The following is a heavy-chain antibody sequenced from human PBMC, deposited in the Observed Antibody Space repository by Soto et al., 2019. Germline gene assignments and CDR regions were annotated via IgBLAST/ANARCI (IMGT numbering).Heavy chain of an antibody. Sequence: EVQLVESGGGLVQPGGSLRLSCVASGFTLSGYAMNWVRQAPGKGLEWVSYISSSSSNIQYAGSVKGRFTISRDNAKNSLHLQINSLRDEYTAVYYWARDCSLGCRYCRWFDPWGQGTLVTVSS. V-gene: IGHV3-48*02. D-gene: IGHD2-15*01. CDR3: ARDCSLGCRYCRWFDP. CDR2: ISSSSSNI. CDR1: GFTLSGYA. J-gene: IGHJ5*02.